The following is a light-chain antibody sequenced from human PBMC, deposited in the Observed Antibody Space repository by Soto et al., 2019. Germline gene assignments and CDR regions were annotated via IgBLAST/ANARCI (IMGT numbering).Light chain of an antibody. CDR3: SSYAGNNNDVV. V-gene: IGLV2-8*01. CDR1: SSDVGGYNY. CDR2: DVS. J-gene: IGLJ2*01. Sequence: QSALTQPPSASGSPGQSVTISCTGTSSDVGGYNYVSWYQQHPGKAPKLMIYDVSKRPSGVPDRFSGSNSGNTASLTVSGLQAEDEADYYCSSYAGNNNDVVFGGGTQLTVL.